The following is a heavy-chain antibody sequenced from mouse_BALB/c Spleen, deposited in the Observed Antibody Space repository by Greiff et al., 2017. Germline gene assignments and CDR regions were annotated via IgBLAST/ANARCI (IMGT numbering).Heavy chain of an antibody. CDR1: GFNIKDTY. D-gene: IGHD1-1*01. V-gene: IGHV14-3*02. J-gene: IGHJ3*01. CDR3: ARGYGSSGAWFAY. Sequence: VQLQQSGAELVKPGASVKLSCTASGFNIKDTYMHWVKQRPEQGLEWIGRIDPANGNTKYDPKFQGKATITADTSSNTAYLRLSSLTSEDTAVYYCARGYGSSGAWFAYWGQGTLVTVSA. CDR2: IDPANGNT.